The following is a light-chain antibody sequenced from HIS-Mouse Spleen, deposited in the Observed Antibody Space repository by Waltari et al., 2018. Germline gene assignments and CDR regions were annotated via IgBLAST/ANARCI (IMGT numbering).Light chain of an antibody. CDR1: QSVLYSSNNKNY. CDR3: QQYYSTPYT. CDR2: WAS. Sequence: DIVLTQSPDSLAVSLGERATLNCKSSQSVLYSSNNKNYLAWYQQKPGQPPKLLIYWASTRESGVSDRFSGRGSGTDFTLTISSLQAEDVAVYYCQQYYSTPYTFGQGTKLEIK. J-gene: IGKJ2*01. V-gene: IGKV4-1*01.